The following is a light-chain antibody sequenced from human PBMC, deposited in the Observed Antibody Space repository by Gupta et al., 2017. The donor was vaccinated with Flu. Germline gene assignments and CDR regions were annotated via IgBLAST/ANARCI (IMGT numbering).Light chain of an antibody. CDR1: QDISTY. Sequence: GDRVTITCQATQDISTYLNWYQQKPGKAPKLLICDASTLQTGVPPSFSGSGSGTDFTFTISSLQPEDIGTYYCQQYGNLPLTFGGGTKVELK. V-gene: IGKV1-33*01. J-gene: IGKJ4*01. CDR2: DAS. CDR3: QQYGNLPLT.